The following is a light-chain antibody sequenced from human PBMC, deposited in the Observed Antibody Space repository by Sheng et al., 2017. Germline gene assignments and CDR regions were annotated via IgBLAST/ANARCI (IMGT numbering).Light chain of an antibody. CDR1: NIDNKN. CDR2: RDT. CDR3: QVWDSSTWV. Sequence: SYELTQPLSVSVAVGQTATITCGGNNIDNKNVHWYQKRPGQAPVLVIYRDTSRPSGISERFSGSNSGNTATLTISRAQVGDEADFFCQVWDSSTWVFGGGTRLTV. V-gene: IGLV3-9*01. J-gene: IGLJ3*02.